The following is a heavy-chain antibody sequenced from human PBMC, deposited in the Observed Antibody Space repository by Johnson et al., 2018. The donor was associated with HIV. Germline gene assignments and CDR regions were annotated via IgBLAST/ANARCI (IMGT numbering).Heavy chain of an antibody. CDR1: GFTFSSYA. D-gene: IGHD2-15*01. V-gene: IGHV3-48*04. J-gene: IGHJ3*02. Sequence: VQLVESGGGLVQPGGSLRLSCAASGFTFSSYAMSWVRQAPGKGLEWVSYISSSGSTIYYADSVKGRFIISRDTAKKSLYMQMNSLRTEDTAVYYCARERYGSQAIDGFDIWGQGTMVTVSS. CDR3: ARERYGSQAIDGFDI. CDR2: ISSSGSTI.